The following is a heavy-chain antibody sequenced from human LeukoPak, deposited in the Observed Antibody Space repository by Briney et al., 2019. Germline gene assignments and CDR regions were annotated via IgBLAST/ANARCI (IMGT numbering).Heavy chain of an antibody. J-gene: IGHJ5*02. V-gene: IGHV4-61*02. D-gene: IGHD2-15*01. CDR2: IYTSGST. CDR1: GGSISNGSYY. CDR3: ARVGDCSVDSNCYHFADWFDP. Sequence: SQTLSLTCTVSGGSISNGSYYWSWIRQPAGKGLEWIGRIYTSGSTNYNPSLTSRVTISVDPSKNQFSLKLSSVTATDTAVYYCARVGDCSVDSNCYHFADWFDPWGQGTLVTVSS.